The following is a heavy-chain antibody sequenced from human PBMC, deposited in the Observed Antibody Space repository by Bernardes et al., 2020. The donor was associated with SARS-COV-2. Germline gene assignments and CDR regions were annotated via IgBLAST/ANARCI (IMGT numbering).Heavy chain of an antibody. Sequence: ASVKVSCKASGYTFTGYYLHWVRQAPAQGLEWMGLIHPNSGDTNYAQRFQGRVTMTRDTSISTAYMELSRLGSDDTALYYCGSVTWSQYAPFDLWGQGTMLTVS. CDR3: GSVTWSQYAPFDL. D-gene: IGHD2-8*01. J-gene: IGHJ3*01. V-gene: IGHV1-2*02. CDR1: GYTFTGYY. CDR2: IHPNSGDT.